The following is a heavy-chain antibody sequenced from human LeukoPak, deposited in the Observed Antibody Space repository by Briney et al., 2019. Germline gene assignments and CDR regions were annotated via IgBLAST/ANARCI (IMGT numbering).Heavy chain of an antibody. CDR1: GYTFTSYY. J-gene: IGHJ6*03. V-gene: IGHV1-46*03. CDR3: ARGGIAARVPGLYYMDV. CDR2: INPSGGST. Sequence: GASVKVSCKASGYTFTSYYMHWVRQAPGQRLEWMVMINPSGGSTSYAQKFQGRVTMTTDTSTSTVYMELSSLRSEDTAVYYHARGGIAARVPGLYYMDVWGKGTTVTVSS. D-gene: IGHD6-6*01.